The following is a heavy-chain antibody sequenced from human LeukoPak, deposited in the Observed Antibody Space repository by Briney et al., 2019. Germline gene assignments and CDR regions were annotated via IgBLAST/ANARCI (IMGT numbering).Heavy chain of an antibody. Sequence: GGSLRLSCAASGFTFSSYAMHWVRQAPGKGLEWVAVISYDGSNEYYADSVKGRLTISRDNSKNTLYLQVNSPRPEDTAVYYCARDASTAFDIWGQGTMVTASS. CDR1: GFTFSSYA. J-gene: IGHJ3*02. CDR2: ISYDGSNE. V-gene: IGHV3-30-3*01. CDR3: ARDASTAFDI.